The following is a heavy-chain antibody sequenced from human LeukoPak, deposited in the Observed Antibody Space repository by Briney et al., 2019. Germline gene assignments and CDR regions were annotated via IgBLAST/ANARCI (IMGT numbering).Heavy chain of an antibody. CDR3: ARASGDSSNYDFPKPYSY. V-gene: IGHV1-69*13. D-gene: IGHD3-22*01. CDR1: GGAFSNFA. CDR2: VIPIFGRA. Sequence: SVEVSCKASGGAFSNFAINWVRQAPGQGPEWMGGVIPIFGRANYAQRFQGRVTITADESTSTVYMELSSLRSEDTAVYYCARASGDSSNYDFPKPYSYWGQGTLVTVSS. J-gene: IGHJ4*02.